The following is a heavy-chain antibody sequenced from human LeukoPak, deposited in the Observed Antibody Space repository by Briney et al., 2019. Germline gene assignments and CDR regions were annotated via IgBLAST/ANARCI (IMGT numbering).Heavy chain of an antibody. Sequence: GGSLTLSCAASGFTFSTYTMHWVRQAPGKGLEYVSSISGNGGSREYANSVKGRFTISRDNSKNSLYLQMNSLRAEDTAVYYCARALIGYYFEYWGQGTLVTVSS. V-gene: IGHV3-64*01. D-gene: IGHD2-8*01. CDR3: ARALIGYYFEY. CDR1: GFTFSTYT. J-gene: IGHJ4*02. CDR2: ISGNGGSR.